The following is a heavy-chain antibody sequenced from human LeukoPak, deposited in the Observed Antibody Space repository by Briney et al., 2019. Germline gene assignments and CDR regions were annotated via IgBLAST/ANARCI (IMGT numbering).Heavy chain of an antibody. Sequence: SETLPLTCTVSSGSISSSSYYWGWIRQPPGKGLEWIGSIYNGGSTYYNPSLKSRVTISVDTSKNQCSLRLTSVTAADTAVYYCASLVGYNWSYWVYWGQGTLVTVSS. CDR3: ASLVGYNWSYWVY. CDR2: IYNGGST. D-gene: IGHD1-20*01. J-gene: IGHJ4*02. V-gene: IGHV4-39*01. CDR1: SGSISSSSYY.